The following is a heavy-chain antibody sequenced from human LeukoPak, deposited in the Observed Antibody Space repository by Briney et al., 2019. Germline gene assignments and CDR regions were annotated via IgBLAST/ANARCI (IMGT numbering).Heavy chain of an antibody. J-gene: IGHJ6*02. CDR3: ARDRVLYFYYGMDV. Sequence: GGSLRLSCAASGFTFSSYWMNWVRQAPGKGLEWVAVVSYDGSSENYADSVKGRFTISRDNSKNTLYLQMNSLRAEDTAVYYCARDRVLYFYYGMDVWGQGTTVTVSS. CDR2: VSYDGSSE. CDR1: GFTFSSYW. V-gene: IGHV3-30-3*01. D-gene: IGHD2-21*01.